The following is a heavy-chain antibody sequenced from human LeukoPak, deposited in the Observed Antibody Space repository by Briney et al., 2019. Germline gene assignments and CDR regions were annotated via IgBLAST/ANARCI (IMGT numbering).Heavy chain of an antibody. Sequence: PGRSLRLSCAASGFTFSNYDIHWVRQAPGKGLEWVAIISHDGSQKYYGDSLKGRFTISRDNSKNTLYLQMNSLRGEDTAVYFCTTWVGAHFDFWGQGTLVTVSS. J-gene: IGHJ4*02. V-gene: IGHV3-30*03. CDR1: GFTFSNYD. CDR2: ISHDGSQK. CDR3: TTWVGAHFDF. D-gene: IGHD1-26*01.